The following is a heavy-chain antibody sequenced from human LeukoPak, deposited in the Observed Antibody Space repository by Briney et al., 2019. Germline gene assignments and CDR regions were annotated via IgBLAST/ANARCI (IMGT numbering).Heavy chain of an antibody. V-gene: IGHV4-34*01. D-gene: IGHD6-13*01. CDR2: INHSGST. CDR1: GGSFSGYY. CDR3: ASGSRIAAAGQKGYYFDY. Sequence: SETLSLTCAVYGGSFSGYYWSWIRQPPGKGLEWIGEINHSGSTNYNPSLKSRVTISVDTSKNQFSLKLSSVTAADTAVYYCASGSRIAAAGQKGYYFDYWGQGTLVTVSS. J-gene: IGHJ4*02.